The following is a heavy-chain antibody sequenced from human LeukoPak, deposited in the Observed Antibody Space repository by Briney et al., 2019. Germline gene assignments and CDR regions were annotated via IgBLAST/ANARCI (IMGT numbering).Heavy chain of an antibody. D-gene: IGHD3-22*01. CDR2: IIPIFGTA. J-gene: IGHJ4*02. CDR3: ARAITMIVVDPLDY. CDR1: GGTFSSYA. Sequence: SVKVSCKASGGTFSSYAISWVRQAPGQGLEWMEGIIPIFGTANYAQKFQGRVTITADESTSTAYMELSSLRSEDTAVYYCARAITMIVVDPLDYWGQGTLVTVSS. V-gene: IGHV1-69*13.